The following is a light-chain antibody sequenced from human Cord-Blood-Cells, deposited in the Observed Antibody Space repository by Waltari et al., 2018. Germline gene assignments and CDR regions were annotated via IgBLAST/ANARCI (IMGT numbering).Light chain of an antibody. CDR1: QSVSSSY. Sequence: DIVLTQSPGTLSLSPGDRATLSCRASQSVSSSYLAWYQQKPGQAPGILISGASSRATGIPDRFRGSGSGTDFTLTISRLEPEDFAVYYCQQYGSSPITFGQGTRLEIK. V-gene: IGKV3-20*01. CDR3: QQYGSSPIT. CDR2: GAS. J-gene: IGKJ5*01.